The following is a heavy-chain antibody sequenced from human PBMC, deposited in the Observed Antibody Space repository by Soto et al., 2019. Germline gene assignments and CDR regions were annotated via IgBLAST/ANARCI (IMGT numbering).Heavy chain of an antibody. V-gene: IGHV3-15*01. J-gene: IGHJ4*02. CDR3: TTTGTIDY. Sequence: EVQLVESGGGLVKPGGSLRLCCAASGFTFSNAWMTWVHQAPGKGLEWVGRIKSKADGGTTYYAEPVKGRFTISRDDSKNVVCLQMNSLKTEDTALYYCTTTGTIDYWGQGTLVTVSS. CDR1: GFTFSNAW. D-gene: IGHD1-1*01. CDR2: IKSKADGGTT.